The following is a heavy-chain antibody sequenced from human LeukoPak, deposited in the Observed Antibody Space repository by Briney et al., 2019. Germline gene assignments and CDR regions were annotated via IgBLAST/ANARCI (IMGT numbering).Heavy chain of an antibody. CDR2: IKRDGSEK. CDR1: GFTFSDHS. Sequence: GGSLRLSCVASGFTFSDHSMMWVRQAPGKGLEWVANIKRDGSEKYYVDSVRGRFSISRDNAKNSLYLELNNLRAEDTGVYFCARDRGWQQFDYWGQGTLVTVSS. J-gene: IGHJ4*01. D-gene: IGHD5-24*01. V-gene: IGHV3-7*01. CDR3: ARDRGWQQFDY.